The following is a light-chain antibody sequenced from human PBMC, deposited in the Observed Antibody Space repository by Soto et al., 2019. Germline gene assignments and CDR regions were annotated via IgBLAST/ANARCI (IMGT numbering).Light chain of an antibody. J-gene: IGLJ3*02. CDR3: VLYMGSGFWV. V-gene: IGLV8-61*01. CDR1: SGSVSTSYY. CDR2: STN. Sequence: QTVVTQEPSFSVSPGGTVTLTCGLSSGSVSTSYYPSWYQQTPGQAPRTLIYSTNTRSSGVPDRFSGSILGNKAALTITGAQADVESDYYCVLYMGSGFWVFGGGTKLTVL.